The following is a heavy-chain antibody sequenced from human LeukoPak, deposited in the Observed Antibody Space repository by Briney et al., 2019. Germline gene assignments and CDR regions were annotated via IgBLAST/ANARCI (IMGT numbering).Heavy chain of an antibody. Sequence: GGSLRLSCAASGFTYSSYSMNWVRHAPGKGLELVSAISSSSSYIYYADSVKGRFTISRDNAKNSLYLQMNSLRAEDTAVYYCASWAAVAGTGGDYWGQGTLVTVSS. D-gene: IGHD6-19*01. CDR3: ASWAAVAGTGGDY. CDR1: GFTYSSYS. V-gene: IGHV3-21*01. CDR2: ISSSSSYI. J-gene: IGHJ4*02.